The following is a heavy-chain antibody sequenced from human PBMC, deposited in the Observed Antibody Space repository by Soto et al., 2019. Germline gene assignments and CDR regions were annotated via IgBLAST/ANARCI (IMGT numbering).Heavy chain of an antibody. CDR3: ARRYGGNFDY. CDR2: IYYNGST. Sequence: QVQLQESGPGLVKPSETLSLTCTVSGGSISSYYWSWIRQPPGKGLEWIGYIYYNGSTSYNPSLXSGVXIXVDTSKNQFSLKRSSVTAADTAVYYCARRYGGNFDYWGQGTLVTVSS. D-gene: IGHD1-26*01. V-gene: IGHV4-59*01. J-gene: IGHJ4*02. CDR1: GGSISSYY.